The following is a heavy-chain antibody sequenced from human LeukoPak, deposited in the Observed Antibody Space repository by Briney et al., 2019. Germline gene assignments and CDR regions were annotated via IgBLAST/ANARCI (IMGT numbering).Heavy chain of an antibody. Sequence: GGSLRLSCAASGFTFSLYWMNWVRQAPGKGLEWVAVISYDGSNKYYADSVKGRFTISRDNAKNSLYLQMNSLRAEDTAVYYCASKGCTGGNCKHYFDYWGQGTLVTVAS. CDR2: ISYDGSNK. J-gene: IGHJ4*02. CDR3: ASKGCTGGNCKHYFDY. CDR1: GFTFSLYW. V-gene: IGHV3-30*03. D-gene: IGHD2-8*02.